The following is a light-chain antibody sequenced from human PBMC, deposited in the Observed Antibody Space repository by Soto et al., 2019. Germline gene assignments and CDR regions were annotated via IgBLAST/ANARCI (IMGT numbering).Light chain of an antibody. V-gene: IGKV1-39*01. J-gene: IGKJ2*03. CDR2: AAS. CDR3: QQSYLSLQS. Sequence: DVQMPQSPSSLSASVGDTVTITCRAGQTFNNYLNWYQHKPGKAPKLLIYAASALQTGVPSRISASASGTDFTLTNTNLQPNDFATYNSQQSYLSLQSFVQGTKLKI. CDR1: QTFNNY.